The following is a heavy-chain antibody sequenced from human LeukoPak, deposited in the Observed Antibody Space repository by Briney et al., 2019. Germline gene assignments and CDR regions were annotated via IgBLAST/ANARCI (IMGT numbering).Heavy chain of an antibody. J-gene: IGHJ4*02. V-gene: IGHV3-9*01. D-gene: IGHD6-13*01. CDR2: ISWNSGSI. CDR1: GFTFDDYA. Sequence: GGSLRLSFAASGFTFDDYAMHWVRQAPGKGLEWVSGISWNSGSIGYADSVKGRFTISRDNAKNSLYLQMNSLRAEDTALYYCAKDLTYVTAAGLDYWGQGTLVTVSS. CDR3: AKDLTYVTAAGLDY.